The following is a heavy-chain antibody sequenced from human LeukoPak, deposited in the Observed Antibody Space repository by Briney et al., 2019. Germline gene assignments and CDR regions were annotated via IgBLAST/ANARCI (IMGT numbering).Heavy chain of an antibody. J-gene: IGHJ4*02. D-gene: IGHD2-15*01. V-gene: IGHV3-15*07. CDR2: IKSKTDGGTT. CDR3: TTNPPVRWGASSEPPNY. CDR1: GFTFNNAW. Sequence: GGSPRLSCAASGFTFNNAWMNWVRQAPGKGLEWVGRIKSKTDGGTTDYAAPVTGRFTISRDDSRNTLYLQMNSLKTEDTAVYYCTTNPPVRWGASSEPPNYWGQGTLVTVSS.